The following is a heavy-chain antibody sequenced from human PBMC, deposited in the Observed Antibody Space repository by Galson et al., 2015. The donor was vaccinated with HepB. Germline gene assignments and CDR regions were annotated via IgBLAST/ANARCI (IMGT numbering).Heavy chain of an antibody. Sequence: SVKVSCKASGYTFTNYDIHWVRQAPGQRLEWMALINAGNGDTKYSQRFQARVTVTRDTSASTSYMELSGLTSEDTALYYCARIDCTGTSCYFNYFDYWGQGRLVTVSS. CDR2: INAGNGDT. CDR1: GYTFTNYD. D-gene: IGHD2-2*01. CDR3: ARIDCTGTSCYFNYFDY. J-gene: IGHJ4*02. V-gene: IGHV1-3*01.